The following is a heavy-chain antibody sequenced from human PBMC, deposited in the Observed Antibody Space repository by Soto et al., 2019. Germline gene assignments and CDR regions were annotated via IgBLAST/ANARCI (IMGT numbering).Heavy chain of an antibody. CDR1: GGSISSGGYY. CDR3: ARIDHWELLGRRWAYYFDY. V-gene: IGHV4-31*03. Sequence: SETLSLTCTVSGGSISSGGYYWSWIRQHPGKGLEWIGYIYYSGSTYYNPSLKSRVTISVDTSKNQFSLKLSSVTAADTAVYYCARIDHWELLGRRWAYYFDYWGQGTLVTVSS. J-gene: IGHJ4*02. CDR2: IYYSGST. D-gene: IGHD1-26*01.